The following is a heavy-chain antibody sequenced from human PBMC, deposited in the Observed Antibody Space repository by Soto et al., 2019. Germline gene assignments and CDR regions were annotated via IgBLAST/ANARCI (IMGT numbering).Heavy chain of an antibody. CDR3: AREAAKGSSNLDWFDP. V-gene: IGHV1-3*01. CDR2: INPDNGNT. Sequence: GASVKVSCKASGYTFTRYTMNWVRQAPGQRLEWMGWINPDNGNTKSSQKFQDRVIITRDTSASTAYMDLSSLRSEDTAIYYCAREAAKGSSNLDWFDPWGQGSLVTVSS. J-gene: IGHJ5*02. D-gene: IGHD6-13*01. CDR1: GYTFTRYT.